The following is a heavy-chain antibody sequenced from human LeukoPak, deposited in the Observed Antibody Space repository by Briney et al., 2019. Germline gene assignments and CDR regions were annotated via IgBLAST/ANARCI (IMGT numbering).Heavy chain of an antibody. Sequence: GGSLRLSCAASGFTFSSYGMHWVRQAPGKGLEWVSGISWNSGSIGYADSVKGRFTISRDNAKNSLYLQMNSLRAEDMALYYCAKEGSSGAYYYYYMDVRGKGTTVTVSS. D-gene: IGHD6-25*01. J-gene: IGHJ6*03. CDR2: ISWNSGSI. CDR1: GFTFSSYG. V-gene: IGHV3-9*03. CDR3: AKEGSSGAYYYYYMDV.